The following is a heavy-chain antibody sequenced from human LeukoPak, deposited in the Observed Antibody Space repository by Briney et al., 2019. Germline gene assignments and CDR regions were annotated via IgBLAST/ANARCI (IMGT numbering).Heavy chain of an antibody. Sequence: ASVKVSCKASRGTFSSYAISWVRQAPGQGLEWMGWISAYNGNTNYAQKLQGRVTMTTDTSTSTAYMELRSLRSDDTAVYYCARAFWSGYPGFDYWGQGTLVTVSS. J-gene: IGHJ4*02. CDR3: ARAFWSGYPGFDY. V-gene: IGHV1-18*01. CDR2: ISAYNGNT. D-gene: IGHD3-3*01. CDR1: RGTFSSYA.